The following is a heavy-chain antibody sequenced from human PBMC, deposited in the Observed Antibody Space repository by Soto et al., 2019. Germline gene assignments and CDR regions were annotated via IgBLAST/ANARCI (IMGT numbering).Heavy chain of an antibody. V-gene: IGHV1-18*01. CDR2: ISPYNGNT. Sequence: GASVKVSCKASGYIYTSYGIAWVRQAPEQGLEGMSWISPYNGNTNYAQNLQGRVILTTDTSTYTAYMELRSLQSDDTAVYYCARDFGSDLSAPGAVFDTWGQGALVTVSS. CDR1: GYIYTSYG. J-gene: IGHJ4*02. D-gene: IGHD3-3*01. CDR3: ARDFGSDLSAPGAVFDT.